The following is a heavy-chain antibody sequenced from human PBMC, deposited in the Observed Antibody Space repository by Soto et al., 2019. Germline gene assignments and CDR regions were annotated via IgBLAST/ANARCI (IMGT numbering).Heavy chain of an antibody. CDR3: AKVFNSGYHYGMDV. CDR1: VFRFSDYA. J-gene: IGHJ6*02. Sequence: GCLRLSCSASVFRFSDYAMTWVCQAPGKGLEWVSGISVSSDNTYYADSVKGRFTISRDNSKNTLYLQMNSLRAEDTALYYCAKVFNSGYHYGMDVWGQGTTVTVSS. CDR2: ISVSSDNT. D-gene: IGHD7-27*01. V-gene: IGHV3-23*01.